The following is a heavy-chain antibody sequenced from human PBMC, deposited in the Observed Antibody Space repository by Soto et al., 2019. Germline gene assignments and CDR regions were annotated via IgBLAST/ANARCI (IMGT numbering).Heavy chain of an antibody. D-gene: IGHD3-16*01. Sequence: PSETLSLTCTVSGGSVSSGSYYWGWIRQPPGKGLEWIGNIDYSGSTNYNPSLRNRVTVSADTSKNQFSLKLSSVTAADTAVYYCAKDFGFFGMDVWGQGTTVTVSS. CDR1: GGSVSSGSYY. J-gene: IGHJ6*02. V-gene: IGHV4-61*01. CDR3: AKDFGFFGMDV. CDR2: IDYSGST.